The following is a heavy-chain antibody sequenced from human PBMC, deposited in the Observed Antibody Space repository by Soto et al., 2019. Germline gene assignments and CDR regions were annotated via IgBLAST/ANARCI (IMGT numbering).Heavy chain of an antibody. CDR3: ARQQIVVVPAAQDSYYYYYMDV. J-gene: IGHJ6*03. Sequence: QVQLVESGGGVVQPGRSLRLSCVASGFTFSSYGMHWVRQAPGKGLEWVAVIWYDGSNKYYADSVKGRFTISRDNSKNTLYLQMNSLRAEDTAVYYCARQQIVVVPAAQDSYYYYYMDVWGKGTTVTVSS. D-gene: IGHD2-2*01. V-gene: IGHV3-33*01. CDR1: GFTFSSYG. CDR2: IWYDGSNK.